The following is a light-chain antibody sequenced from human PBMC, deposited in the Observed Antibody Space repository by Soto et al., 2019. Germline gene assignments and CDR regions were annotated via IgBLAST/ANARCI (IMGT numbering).Light chain of an antibody. CDR3: QSADSSGTVV. CDR1: ALPKQY. J-gene: IGLJ2*01. CDR2: KDS. V-gene: IGLV3-25*03. Sequence: SSELTQPPSVSVSPGQTARITCSGDALPKQYAYWYQQKPGQAPVLVIYKDSERPSGIPERFSGSSSGTTVTLTISGVQAEDEADYYCQSADSSGTVVFGGGTKLNVL.